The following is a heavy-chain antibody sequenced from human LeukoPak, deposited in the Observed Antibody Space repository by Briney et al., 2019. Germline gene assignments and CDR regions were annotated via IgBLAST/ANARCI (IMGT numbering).Heavy chain of an antibody. CDR1: GFTFSHYA. J-gene: IGHJ6*02. CDR3: AKDGSYSPIFGVSIIPDGMDV. V-gene: IGHV3-23*01. CDR2: IGGSGDTT. Sequence: PGGSLRLSCAASGFTFSHYAMHWVRQAPGKGLEWVSGIGGSGDTTYYADSVKGRFATSRDSSKNTVYLQMNSLRAEDTAVYYCAKDGSYSPIFGVSIIPDGMDVWGQGTTVTVSS. D-gene: IGHD3-3*01.